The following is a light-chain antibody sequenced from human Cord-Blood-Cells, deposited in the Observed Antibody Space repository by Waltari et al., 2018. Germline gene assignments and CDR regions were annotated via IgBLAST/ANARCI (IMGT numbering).Light chain of an antibody. CDR1: KLGDKY. CDR3: QAWDSSTSGV. J-gene: IGLJ1*01. Sequence: SYELTQPPSVSVSPGQTASITCSGDKLGDKYACWYQQKPGQSPVLVIYQDSKRPSGIHERFSGSNSGNTATLTISGTQAMDEADYYGQAWDSSTSGVFGTGTKVTVL. CDR2: QDS. V-gene: IGLV3-1*01.